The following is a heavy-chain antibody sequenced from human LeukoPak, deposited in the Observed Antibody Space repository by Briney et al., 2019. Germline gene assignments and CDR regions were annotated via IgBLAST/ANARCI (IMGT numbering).Heavy chain of an antibody. CDR2: ISGRSSFI. J-gene: IGHJ4*02. V-gene: IGHV3-21*01. CDR1: GFTFSDYS. Sequence: KPGGSLRLSCAASGFTFSDYSMNWVRQAPGKGLEWVSSISGRSSFIYYADSVKGRFTISRDSAKNSLYLQMNSLRAEDTAVYYCAREPTTVTTDASFDYWGQGTLVTVSS. CDR3: AREPTTVTTDASFDY. D-gene: IGHD4-17*01.